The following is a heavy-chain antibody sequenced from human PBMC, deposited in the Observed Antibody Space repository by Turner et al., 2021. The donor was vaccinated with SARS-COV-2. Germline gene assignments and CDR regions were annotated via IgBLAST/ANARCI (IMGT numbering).Heavy chain of an antibody. CDR1: GITFSSYG. V-gene: IGHV3-33*01. J-gene: IGHJ6*03. D-gene: IGHD6-6*01. Sequence: QVQLVECGGGEVQSGRSLRLSCAASGITFSSYGMHWVRQAPGKGLDWVAIRWHDGSNKYYAYSLKGRFTISRDYSKNKLYLQMNSLRSNDTAVYYCARARPEISSWLAYYMDVWGKGSTVTVSS. CDR3: ARARPEISSWLAYYMDV. CDR2: RWHDGSNK.